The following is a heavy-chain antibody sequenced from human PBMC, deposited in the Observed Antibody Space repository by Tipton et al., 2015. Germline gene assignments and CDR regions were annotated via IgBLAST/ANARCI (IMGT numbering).Heavy chain of an antibody. V-gene: IGHV4-31*02. CDR1: GGSISNGGYY. CDR2: IYYSGIT. D-gene: IGHD5-24*01. CDR3: AGRNYQYYFDY. J-gene: IGHJ4*02. Sequence: LRLSCTVSGGSISNGGYYWSWIRQHPGKGLEWIGYIYYSGITYYNPSLKSRLTISVDTSKNQFSLRLNSVTAADTAVYYCAGRNYQYYFDYWGQGTLVTVSS.